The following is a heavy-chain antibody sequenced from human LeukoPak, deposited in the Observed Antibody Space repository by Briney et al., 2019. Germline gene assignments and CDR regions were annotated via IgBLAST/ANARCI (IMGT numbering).Heavy chain of an antibody. J-gene: IGHJ5*02. CDR1: GGTFSSYA. D-gene: IGHD2-15*01. V-gene: IGHV1-18*01. CDR2: ISAYNGNT. Sequence: ASVKVSCKASGGTFSSYAISWVRQAPGQGLEWMGWISAYNGNTNYAQKLQGRVTMTTDTSTSTADMELRSLRSDDTAVYYCARGCSGGSCYLFNWFDPWGQGTLVTVSS. CDR3: ARGCSGGSCYLFNWFDP.